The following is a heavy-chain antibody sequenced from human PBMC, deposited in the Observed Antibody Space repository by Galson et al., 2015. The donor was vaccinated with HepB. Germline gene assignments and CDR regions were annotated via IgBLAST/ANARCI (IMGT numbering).Heavy chain of an antibody. CDR2: IDPSDSYT. Sequence: QSGAAVKKPVESLMISCKGSGYSFPSYWSSWVRQMPGKGLEWMGRIDPSDSYTNYNATLKSRVTISVDKSKNQLSLKMSSVTAADAAVYYCVRNGPTAYGAFDTWGQGTMVTVSS. D-gene: IGHD4-17*01. V-gene: IGHV5-10-1*01. CDR3: VRNGPTAYGAFDT. CDR1: GYSFPSYW. J-gene: IGHJ3*02.